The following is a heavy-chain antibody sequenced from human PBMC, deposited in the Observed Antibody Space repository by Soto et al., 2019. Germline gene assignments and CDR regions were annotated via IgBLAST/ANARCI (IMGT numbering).Heavy chain of an antibody. CDR1: GDSISGYY. J-gene: IGHJ4*02. Sequence: VQLQESGPGLVKPSETLSLTCALSGDSISGYYWSWIRQSPGKGLEWIGFIYYTGDTNYNPSLKSRVTMSVDTTKNQFSLRLSSVTAADTAVYFCAKYRRSDAEASTFQYWGPGALVTVSS. D-gene: IGHD2-2*02. CDR2: IYYTGDT. CDR3: AKYRRSDAEASTFQY. V-gene: IGHV4-59*01.